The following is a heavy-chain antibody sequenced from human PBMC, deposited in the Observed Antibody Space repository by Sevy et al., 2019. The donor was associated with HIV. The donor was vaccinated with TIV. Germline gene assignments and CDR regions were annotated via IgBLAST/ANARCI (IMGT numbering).Heavy chain of an antibody. V-gene: IGHV3-33*01. Sequence: GSLRLSCAASGFSFSNYGMHWVRQAPGKGLEWVAVIWYDGSNKYYADSVKGRFTISRDNSKNTLYLQMHSLRAEDTAVYYCARDGIVIVPAAVAVTGYFDYWGQGTLVTVSS. J-gene: IGHJ4*02. D-gene: IGHD2-2*01. CDR2: IWYDGSNK. CDR3: ARDGIVIVPAAVAVTGYFDY. CDR1: GFSFSNYG.